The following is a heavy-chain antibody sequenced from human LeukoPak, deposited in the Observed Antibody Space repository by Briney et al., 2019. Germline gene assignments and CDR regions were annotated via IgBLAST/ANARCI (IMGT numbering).Heavy chain of an antibody. Sequence: VASVKVSCKASGYTFTGYYMHWVRQAPGQGLEWMGWINPNSGGTNYAQKFQGRVTMTRDTSISTAYMELSRLRSDDTAVYYCAREPNTPYGAFDIWGQGTMVTVSS. D-gene: IGHD3-10*01. J-gene: IGHJ3*02. CDR1: GYTFTGYY. V-gene: IGHV1-2*02. CDR3: AREPNTPYGAFDI. CDR2: INPNSGGT.